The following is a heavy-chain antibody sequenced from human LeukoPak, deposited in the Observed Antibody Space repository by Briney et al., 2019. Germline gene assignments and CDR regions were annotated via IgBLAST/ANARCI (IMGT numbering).Heavy chain of an antibody. CDR3: ASTYYDFWSGSDYFAFDY. V-gene: IGHV4-59*01. D-gene: IGHD3-3*01. CDR2: IYYSGST. Sequence: SETLSLTCTVSGGSISGYYWSWIRQPPGKGLEWIGYIYYSGSTNYNPSLKSRVTISVDTSKNQFSLKLSSVTAADTAVYYCASTYYDFWSGSDYFAFDYWGQGTLVTVSS. CDR1: GGSISGYY. J-gene: IGHJ4*02.